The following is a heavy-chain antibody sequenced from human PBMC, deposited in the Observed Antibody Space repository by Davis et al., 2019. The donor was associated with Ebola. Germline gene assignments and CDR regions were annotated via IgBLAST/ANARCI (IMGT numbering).Heavy chain of an antibody. CDR1: GFTFSSYW. D-gene: IGHD2-15*01. CDR2: IKQDGSEK. J-gene: IGHJ4*02. V-gene: IGHV3-7*01. CDR3: ARGPPEDVVVVVVAADY. Sequence: GESLKISCAASGFTFSSYWMSWVRQAPGKELEWVANIKQDGSEKYYVDSVKGRITISRDNAKNSLYLQMNSLRAEDTAVYYCARGPPEDVVVVVVAADYWGQGTLVTVSS.